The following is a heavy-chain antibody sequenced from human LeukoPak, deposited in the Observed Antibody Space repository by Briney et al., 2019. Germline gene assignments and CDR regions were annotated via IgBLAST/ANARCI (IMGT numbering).Heavy chain of an antibody. CDR1: GSSFTNCW. CDR3: AKDQGLTAPPPYGLDV. D-gene: IGHD5-18*01. V-gene: IGHV1-69*04. CDR2: IIPVLNIT. J-gene: IGHJ6*02. Sequence: KISCKGSGSSFTNCWIAWVRQAPGQGLEWMGRIIPVLNITTYAQKFQGRVTITADTSTSTVYMELSSLRSEETAVYYCAKDQGLTAPPPYGLDVWGQGTTVIVTS.